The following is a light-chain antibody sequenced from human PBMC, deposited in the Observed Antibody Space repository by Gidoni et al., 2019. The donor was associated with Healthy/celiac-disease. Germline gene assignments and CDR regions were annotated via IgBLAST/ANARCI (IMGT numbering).Light chain of an antibody. CDR2: DDS. Sequence: SSVLPQPTSASVAPGQTARIPCGGNNIGSKSGHWYQQKPGQAPVLVVYDDSDRPSGIPERFSGSNSGNTATLTISRVEAGDEADYYCQVWDSSSDPVVFGGGTKLTVL. CDR1: NIGSKS. J-gene: IGLJ2*01. V-gene: IGLV3-21*02. CDR3: QVWDSSSDPVV.